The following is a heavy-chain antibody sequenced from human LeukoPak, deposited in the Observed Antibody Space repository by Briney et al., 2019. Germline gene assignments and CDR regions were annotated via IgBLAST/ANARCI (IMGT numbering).Heavy chain of an antibody. Sequence: GGSLRLXCAASGFSLSSNSMNWFRQAPGKGLEWVSSMSTSATYIHYADSVKGRFTISRDNSKNTLYLQMNSLRAEDTAVYYCAKDRPPDGALDYWGQGTLVTVSS. J-gene: IGHJ4*02. CDR1: GFSLSSNS. V-gene: IGHV3-21*01. CDR2: MSTSATYI. CDR3: AKDRPPDGALDY.